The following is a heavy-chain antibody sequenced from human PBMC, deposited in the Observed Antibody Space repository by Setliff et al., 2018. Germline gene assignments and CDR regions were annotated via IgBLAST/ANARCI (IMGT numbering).Heavy chain of an antibody. CDR3: AKDGMGPTYTYFFDF. CDR1: GFTFTNYA. V-gene: IGHV3-23*01. J-gene: IGHJ4*02. D-gene: IGHD1-26*01. CDR2: ISGDGDST. Sequence: HPGGSLRLSCAASGFTFTNYAMNWVRQAPGKGLEWVSTISGDGDSTYYADSVMGRFTISRDNSKNSLYLQLNSLRAEDTAVYYCAKDGMGPTYTYFFDFWGQGSQVTVSS.